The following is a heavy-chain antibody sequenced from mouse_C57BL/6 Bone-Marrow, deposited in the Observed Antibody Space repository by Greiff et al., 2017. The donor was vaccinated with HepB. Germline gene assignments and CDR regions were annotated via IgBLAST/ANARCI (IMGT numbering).Heavy chain of an antibody. CDR2: IYPRSGNT. CDR1: GYTFTSYG. J-gene: IGHJ2*01. V-gene: IGHV1-81*01. Sequence: VKLQQSGAELARPGASVKLSCKASGYTFTSYGISWVKQRTGQGLEWIGEIYPRSGNTYYNEKFKGKATLTADKSSSTAYMERRSLTSEDSAVYFCARELGRGYWGQGTTLTVSS. CDR3: ARELGRGY. D-gene: IGHD4-1*01.